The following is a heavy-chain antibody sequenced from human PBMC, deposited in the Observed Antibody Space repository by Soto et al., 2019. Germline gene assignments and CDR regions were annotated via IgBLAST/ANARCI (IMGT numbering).Heavy chain of an antibody. CDR1: GFTFGSYW. D-gene: IGHD3-3*01. CDR3: AKGNTIFGVDQYGMDV. Sequence: PGGSLRLSCAASGFTFGSYWMSWVRQAPGKGLEWVSAISGSGGSTYYADSVKGRFTISRDNSKNTLYLQMNSLRAEDTAVYYCAKGNTIFGVDQYGMDVWGQGTTVTVSS. CDR2: ISGSGGST. V-gene: IGHV3-23*01. J-gene: IGHJ6*02.